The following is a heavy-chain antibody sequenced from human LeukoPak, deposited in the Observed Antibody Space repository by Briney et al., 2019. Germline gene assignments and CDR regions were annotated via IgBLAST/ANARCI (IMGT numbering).Heavy chain of an antibody. CDR3: ARDSNSYGSGATIDY. Sequence: GGSLRLSCAASGFTFSTYGMHWVRQAPGKGLEWLTDIWYDGSNKYYTDSVKGRFTISRDNSKNTLYLQMSSLRAEDTAVYYCARDSNSYGSGATIDYWGQGTLVTVSS. J-gene: IGHJ4*02. CDR1: GFTFSTYG. V-gene: IGHV3-33*01. CDR2: IWYDGSNK. D-gene: IGHD3-10*01.